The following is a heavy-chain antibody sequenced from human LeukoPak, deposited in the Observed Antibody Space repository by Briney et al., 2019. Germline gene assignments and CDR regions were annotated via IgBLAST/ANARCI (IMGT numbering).Heavy chain of an antibody. CDR1: GFTFSDTW. CDR2: IRSDGSDA. CDR3: AKGGGGTNYYYMDV. J-gene: IGHJ6*03. V-gene: IGHV3-74*01. Sequence: GGSLRLSCAASGFTFSDTWMHWVRQVPGKGLVWVSRIRSDGSDARYAESVKGRFTISRDNAKNSLYLQMNSLRAEDMALYYCAKGGGGTNYYYMDVWGKGTTVTVSS. D-gene: IGHD1-1*01.